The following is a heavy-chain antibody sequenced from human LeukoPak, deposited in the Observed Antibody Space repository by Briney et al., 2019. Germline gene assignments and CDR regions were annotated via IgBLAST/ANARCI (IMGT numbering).Heavy chain of an antibody. CDR2: INPSGGST. J-gene: IGHJ5*02. V-gene: IGHV1-46*02. D-gene: IGHD3-10*01. CDR3: ARDQNTMVRGATNNWFDP. Sequence: GASVKVSCKASGYTFNNCDINWVRQATGQGLEWMGIINPSGGSTSYAQKFQGRVTMTRDTSTSTVYMELSSLRSEDTAVYYCARDQNTMVRGATNNWFDPWGQGTLVTVSS. CDR1: GYTFNNCD.